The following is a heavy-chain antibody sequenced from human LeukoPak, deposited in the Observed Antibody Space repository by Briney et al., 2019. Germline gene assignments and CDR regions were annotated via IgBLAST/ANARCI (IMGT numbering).Heavy chain of an antibody. J-gene: IGHJ4*02. CDR3: ARGGKQWRGGNYFDS. D-gene: IGHD6-19*01. Sequence: GASVKVSCKASGYTFTDYALHWVGQTPGQSLEWMGWITTGRGETRYSQEFQRRITFTRDTSASTVYMDLSDLRSEDTAVYYCARGGKQWRGGNYFDSWGQGTLVAVSS. CDR2: ITTGRGET. CDR1: GYTFTDYA. V-gene: IGHV1-3*03.